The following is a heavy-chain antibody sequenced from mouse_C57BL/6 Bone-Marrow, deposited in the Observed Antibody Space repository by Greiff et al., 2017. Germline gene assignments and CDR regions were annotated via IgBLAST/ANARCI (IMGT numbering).Heavy chain of an antibody. CDR2: IDPSDSET. V-gene: IGHV1-52*01. CDR1: GYTFTSYW. CDR3: ARPLYGNYEGYFDV. Sequence: QVQLQQPGAELVRPGSSVKLSCKASGYTFTSYWMHWVKQRPIQGLEWIGNIDPSDSETHSNQKFKDQTTLTVDKSSSTAYMQLSSLTSEDSAVYYCARPLYGNYEGYFDVWGTGTTVTVSS. D-gene: IGHD2-1*01. J-gene: IGHJ1*03.